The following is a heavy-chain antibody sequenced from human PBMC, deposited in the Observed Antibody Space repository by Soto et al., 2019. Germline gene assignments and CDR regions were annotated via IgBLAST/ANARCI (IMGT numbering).Heavy chain of an antibody. CDR3: AGVSYSSSDYYYYGMDV. J-gene: IGHJ6*02. V-gene: IGHV1-69*13. CDR2: IIPIFGTA. Sequence: SVKVSCKASGGTFSSYAISWVRQAPGQGLEWMGGIIPIFGTANYAQKFQGRVTITADESTSTAYMELSSLRSEDTAVYYCAGVSYSSSDYYYYGMDVWGQGXTVTV. D-gene: IGHD6-6*01. CDR1: GGTFSSYA.